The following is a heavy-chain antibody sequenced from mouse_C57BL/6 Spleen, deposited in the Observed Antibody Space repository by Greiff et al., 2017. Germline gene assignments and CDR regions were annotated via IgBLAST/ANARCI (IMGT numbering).Heavy chain of an antibody. Sequence: VQLQQSGAELVRPGTSVKVSCKASGYAFTNYLIEWVKQRPGQGLEWIGVINPGSGGTNYNEKFKGKATLTADKSSSTAYMQLSSLTSEDSAVYFCARGGGLRRYFDVWGTGTTVTVSS. CDR2: INPGSGGT. D-gene: IGHD2-4*01. V-gene: IGHV1-54*01. CDR1: GYAFTNYL. CDR3: ARGGGLRRYFDV. J-gene: IGHJ1*03.